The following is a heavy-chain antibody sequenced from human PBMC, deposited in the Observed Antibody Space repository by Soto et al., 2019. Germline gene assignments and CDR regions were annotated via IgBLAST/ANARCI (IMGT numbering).Heavy chain of an antibody. CDR3: AREGATWFRPYYYGMDV. CDR1: GGSISSYY. CDR2: IYYSGST. J-gene: IGHJ6*02. D-gene: IGHD3-10*01. V-gene: IGHV4-59*01. Sequence: PSETLSLTCTVSGGSISSYYWSWIRQPPGKGLEWIGYIYYSGSTNYNPSIKSRITISVDTSKNQFSLKLSSVTAADTAVHYCAREGATWFRPYYYGMDVWGQGTTVTVS.